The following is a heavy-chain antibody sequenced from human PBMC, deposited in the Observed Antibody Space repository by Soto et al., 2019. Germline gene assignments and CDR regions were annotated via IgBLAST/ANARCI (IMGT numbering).Heavy chain of an antibody. CDR1: GGSISSGGYY. CDR3: ARDRQQREYNWFDP. V-gene: IGHV4-31*03. CDR2: IYYSGST. D-gene: IGHD6-13*01. Sequence: SETLSLTCTVSGGSISSGGYYWSWIRQHPGKGLEWIGYIYYSGSTYYNPSLKSRVTISVDTSKNQFSLKLSSVTAADTAVYYCARDRQQREYNWFDPWGQGTLVTVSS. J-gene: IGHJ5*02.